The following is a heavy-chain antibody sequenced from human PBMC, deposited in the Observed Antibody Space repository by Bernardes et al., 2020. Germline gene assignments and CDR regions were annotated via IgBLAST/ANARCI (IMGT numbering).Heavy chain of an antibody. D-gene: IGHD1-20*01. V-gene: IGHV4-61*01. Sequence: SETLSLTCTVSGYSVSSLSYYWSWILQPPGKGLEWIGHIYYSGITKNNPSLESRVTISMDTSKNQFSLKLRSVTAADTAEYYFARGDRYFNSWGQGTLVTVSS. CDR2: IYYSGIT. CDR1: GYSVSSLSYY. CDR3: ARGDRYFNS. J-gene: IGHJ4*02.